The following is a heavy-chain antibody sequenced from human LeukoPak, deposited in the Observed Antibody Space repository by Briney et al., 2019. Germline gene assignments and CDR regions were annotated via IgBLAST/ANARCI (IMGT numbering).Heavy chain of an antibody. Sequence: GGSLRLSCAASGFTFSSYSMNWVRQAPGKGLEWVSYISSSSSTIYYADSVKGRFTISRDNAKNSLYLQMNSLRAEDTAVYYCAREPYYYDSSGYSGGDYWGQGTLVTVSS. CDR3: AREPYYYDSSGYSGGDY. CDR2: ISSSSSTI. D-gene: IGHD3-22*01. V-gene: IGHV3-48*04. CDR1: GFTFSSYS. J-gene: IGHJ4*02.